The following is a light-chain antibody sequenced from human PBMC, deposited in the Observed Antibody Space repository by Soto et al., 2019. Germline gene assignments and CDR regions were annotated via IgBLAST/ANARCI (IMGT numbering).Light chain of an antibody. CDR3: VLYRGSGISV. V-gene: IGLV8-61*01. Sequence: QTVVNQEPSFSVSPGGTVTLTCGLSSGSVSTSYYPSWYQQTPGQAPRTLIYSTNTRSSGVPDRFSGSILGNKAAHTITGAQADDESDYYCVLYRGSGISVFGVGTKLTVL. CDR1: SGSVSTSYY. CDR2: STN. J-gene: IGLJ2*01.